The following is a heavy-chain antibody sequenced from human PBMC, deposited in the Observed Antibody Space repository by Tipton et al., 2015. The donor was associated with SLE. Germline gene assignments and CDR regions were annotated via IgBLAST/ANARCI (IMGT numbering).Heavy chain of an antibody. J-gene: IGHJ6*03. CDR3: AMAARPYYYMDV. CDR2: ISYSGST. CDR1: VGSISSTNYY. Sequence: TLSLTCTVSVGSISSTNYYWGWIRQPPGKGLEWIGSISYSGSTYYNTSFKSRVAIAVGTSKNQFSLNLSSVTAADTAVYYCAMAARPYYYMDVWGKGTTVTVSS. V-gene: IGHV4-39*07. D-gene: IGHD6-6*01.